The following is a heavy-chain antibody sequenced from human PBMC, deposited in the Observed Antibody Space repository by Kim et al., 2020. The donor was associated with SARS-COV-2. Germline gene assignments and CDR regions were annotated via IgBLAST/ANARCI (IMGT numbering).Heavy chain of an antibody. CDR2: INGDGSTT. V-gene: IGHV3-74*01. CDR3: TRGYSGTYRLDY. J-gene: IGHJ4*02. D-gene: IGHD1-26*01. Sequence: GGSLRLSCAASGFTFSSYWMHWVRQAPRKGLVWVSRINGDGSTTTYADSVKGRVTISRDNAKNTLYLEMSSLRADDTGVYYCTRGYSGTYRLDYWGQGILVTVSS. CDR1: GFTFSSYW.